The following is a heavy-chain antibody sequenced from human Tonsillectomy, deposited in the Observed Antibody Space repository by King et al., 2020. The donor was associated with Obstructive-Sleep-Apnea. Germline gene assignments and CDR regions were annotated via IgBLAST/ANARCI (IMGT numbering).Heavy chain of an antibody. CDR3: ASVYGGTSNAFDI. V-gene: IGHV3-72*01. CDR2: SRNKAKRYTT. CDR1: GFTFSDHY. D-gene: IGHD1-26*01. J-gene: IGHJ3*02. Sequence: VQLVESGGGLVQPGGSLRLSCAASGFTFSDHYMDWVRQAPGKGLEWVGRSRNKAKRYTTEYAASVRGRFTISRDDSKSSLFLQANSLKTEDTAVYYCASVYGGTSNAFDIWGQGTMVTVSS.